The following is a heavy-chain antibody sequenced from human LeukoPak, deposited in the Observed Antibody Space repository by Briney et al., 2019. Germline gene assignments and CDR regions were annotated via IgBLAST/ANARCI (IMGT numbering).Heavy chain of an antibody. CDR2: INHSGST. D-gene: IGHD3-22*01. V-gene: IGHV4-34*01. CDR3: ARGEEVITPFDY. CDR1: GGSFSGYY. J-gene: IGHJ4*02. Sequence: PSETLSLTCAVYGGSFSGYYWSWIRQPPGKGLEWIGEINHSGSTNYNPSLKSRVTISVDTSKNQFSLKLSSVTAADTAVYYCARGEEVITPFDYWGQGTLVTVSS.